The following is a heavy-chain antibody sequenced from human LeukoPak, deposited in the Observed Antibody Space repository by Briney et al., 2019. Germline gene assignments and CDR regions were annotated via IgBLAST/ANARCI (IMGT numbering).Heavy chain of an antibody. CDR3: AKVSPMVRGVTISYFDY. Sequence: GGSLILSCAASGFTFSSYAMSWVRQAPGKGLEWVSANSGSGGSTYYADSVKGRFTISRDNSKNTLYLQMNSLRAEDTAVYYCAKVSPMVRGVTISYFDYWGQGTLVTVSS. J-gene: IGHJ4*02. CDR1: GFTFSSYA. V-gene: IGHV3-23*01. CDR2: NSGSGGST. D-gene: IGHD3-10*01.